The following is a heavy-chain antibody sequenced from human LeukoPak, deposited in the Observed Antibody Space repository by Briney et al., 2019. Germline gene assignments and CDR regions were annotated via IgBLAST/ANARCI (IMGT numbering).Heavy chain of an antibody. V-gene: IGHV4-59*08. CDR2: IYYSGST. J-gene: IGHJ3*02. CDR3: ARHIWSGYFDWHHAFDI. Sequence: SETLSLTCTVSGGSISSYYWSWIRQPPGKGLEWIGYIYYSGSTNYNPSLKSRVTISVDTSKNQFSLKLSSVTAADTAVYYCARHIWSGYFDWHHAFDIWGQGTMATVSS. CDR1: GGSISSYY. D-gene: IGHD3-9*01.